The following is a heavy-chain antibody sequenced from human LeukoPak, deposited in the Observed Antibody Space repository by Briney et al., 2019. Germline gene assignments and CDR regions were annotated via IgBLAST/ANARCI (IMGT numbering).Heavy chain of an antibody. D-gene: IGHD6-19*01. CDR1: GGSISNYY. V-gene: IGHV4-59*08. CDR2: IYYSGST. Sequence: PSETLSLTCTVSGGSISNYYWSWLRQPPGKGLEWIGYIYYSGSTNYNPSLKSRVSISVDTSKNQFSLKMSSVTAADTAVYYCARLLYASGWYFDYWGQGTLVTVSS. CDR3: ARLLYASGWYFDY. J-gene: IGHJ4*02.